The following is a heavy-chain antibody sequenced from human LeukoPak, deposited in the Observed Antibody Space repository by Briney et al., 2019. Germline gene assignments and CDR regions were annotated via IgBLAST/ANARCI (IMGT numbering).Heavy chain of an antibody. J-gene: IGHJ4*02. CDR2: ISTSVTII. V-gene: IGHV3-11*04. CDR1: GFTFSDYY. D-gene: IGHD3-22*01. CDR3: ARDFHYYDSSGLPGY. Sequence: GSLRLSCAASGFTFSDYYMGWIRQAPGQGLEWVSYISTSVTIIYYADSVKGRFAISRDNAKNSLYLQMNSLRAEDTAVYYCARDFHYYDSSGLPGYWGQGTLVTVSS.